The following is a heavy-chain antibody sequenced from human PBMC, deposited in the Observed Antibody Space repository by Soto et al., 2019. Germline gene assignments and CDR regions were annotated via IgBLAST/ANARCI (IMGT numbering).Heavy chain of an antibody. D-gene: IGHD6-19*01. J-gene: IGHJ4*02. CDR2: ISAYNRTT. CDR1: GYTFTSFG. V-gene: IGHV1-18*01. Sequence: QVPLVQSGAEVKKPGASVKVSCKASGYTFTSFGISWVRQAPGQGLERMGWISAYNRTTKYTQKLQGRVTMTTDTSTSTAYMELRSLRSDDTAVYYCARGRGDSSVGYSRYWGQGTLVTVSS. CDR3: ARGRGDSSVGYSRY.